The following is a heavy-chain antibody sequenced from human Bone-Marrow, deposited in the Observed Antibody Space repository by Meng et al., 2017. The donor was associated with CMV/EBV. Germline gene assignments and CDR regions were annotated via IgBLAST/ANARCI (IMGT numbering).Heavy chain of an antibody. CDR2: INPSGGST. CDR3: AREARGVYQLLRKGGIFDY. J-gene: IGHJ4*02. Sequence: ASVKVSCKASGYTFTSYYMHWVRQAPGQGLEWMGIINPSGGSTSYAQKFQGRVTMTRDTSTSTVYMELSSLRSEDTAVYYCAREARGVYQLLRKGGIFDYWGQGTRVTGSS. CDR1: GYTFTSYY. D-gene: IGHD2-2*01. V-gene: IGHV1-46*01.